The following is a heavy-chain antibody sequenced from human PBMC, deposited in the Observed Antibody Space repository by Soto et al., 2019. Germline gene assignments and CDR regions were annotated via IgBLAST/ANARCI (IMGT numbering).Heavy chain of an antibody. Sequence: QVQLVQSGAEVKKPGSSVKVSCKASGGTFSSSAISWVRQAPGQGLEWMGGIIPIFGTANYAKKFQGRVTITADESTSTAYRELSSMRSEDTAVYYCASLYYGSGSYPYSWGQGILVTFSS. CDR2: IIPIFGTA. CDR1: GGTFSSSA. J-gene: IGHJ4*02. CDR3: ASLYYGSGSYPYS. V-gene: IGHV1-69*01. D-gene: IGHD3-10*01.